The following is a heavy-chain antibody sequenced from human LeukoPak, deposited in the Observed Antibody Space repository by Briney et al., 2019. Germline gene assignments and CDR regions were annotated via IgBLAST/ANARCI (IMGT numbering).Heavy chain of an antibody. J-gene: IGHJ4*02. D-gene: IGHD1-26*01. CDR3: ARADGKLLIDY. CDR2: MNTTSGNT. V-gene: IGHV1-8*03. Sequence: ASVKVSCKASGYTFTIYGFNLVRQATCPGLDGIGWMNTTSGNTGYEQQFQGRVTITRNTSISTAYMELSSLRSDDTAVNYGARADGKLLIDYWGQGTLVTVSS. CDR1: GYTFTIYG.